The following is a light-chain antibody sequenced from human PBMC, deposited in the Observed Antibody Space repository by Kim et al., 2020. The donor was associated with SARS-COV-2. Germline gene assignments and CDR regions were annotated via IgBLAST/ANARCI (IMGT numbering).Light chain of an antibody. CDR3: QQRSNSYT. Sequence: LSSSPGDSASRSGRPSQTVSSYLAWYQPKPAQAPLLLISAASNRATGIPARFSGSGSGTDFTLTISSLEPEDFAVYYCQQRSNSYTFGQGTKLEI. J-gene: IGKJ2*01. CDR2: AAS. CDR1: QTVSSY. V-gene: IGKV3-11*01.